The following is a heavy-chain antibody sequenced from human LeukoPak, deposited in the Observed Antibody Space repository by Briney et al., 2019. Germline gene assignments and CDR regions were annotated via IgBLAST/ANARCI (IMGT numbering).Heavy chain of an antibody. V-gene: IGHV3-30*02. J-gene: IGHJ3*02. CDR2: IRYDGSNK. CDR1: GFIFNSYG. D-gene: IGHD5-24*01. Sequence: PGGSLRLSCAASGFIFNSYGMHWVRQAPGKGLEWVAFIRYDGSNKYYADSVKGRFTISRDNSKNTLYLQMNSLRVEDTAVYYCARTRMATKTGAFDIWGQGTMVTVSS. CDR3: ARTRMATKTGAFDI.